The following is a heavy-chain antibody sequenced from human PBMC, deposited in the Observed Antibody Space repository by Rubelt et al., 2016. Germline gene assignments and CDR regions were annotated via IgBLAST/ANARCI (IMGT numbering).Heavy chain of an antibody. V-gene: IGHV3-30*04. Sequence: QVQLVESGGGVVQPGRSLRLSCAASGFTFSSYAMHWVRQAPGKGLEWVAAISYDGINKYYADSVKGRFSISRDNSKHTLYLQMNNLRAEDTAVFYCARENWDQGNFDYWGQGTLVTDSS. CDR3: ARENWDQGNFDY. CDR1: GFTFSSYA. D-gene: IGHD7-27*01. J-gene: IGHJ4*02. CDR2: ISYDGINK.